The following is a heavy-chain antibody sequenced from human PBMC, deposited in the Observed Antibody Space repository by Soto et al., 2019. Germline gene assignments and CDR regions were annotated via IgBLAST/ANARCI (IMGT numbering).Heavy chain of an antibody. CDR1: GFTFSSYG. J-gene: IGHJ6*02. Sequence: QVQLVESGGGVVQPGRSLRLSCAASGFTFSSYGMHWVRQATGKGLEWVAVISYDGSNKYYADSVKGRFTISRDNSKNTLYLQMNSLRADVTAVYYCAKARGGTYYYGIYVWGQGTTVTVSS. CDR3: AKARGGTYYYGIYV. CDR2: ISYDGSNK. V-gene: IGHV3-30*18. D-gene: IGHD3-10*01.